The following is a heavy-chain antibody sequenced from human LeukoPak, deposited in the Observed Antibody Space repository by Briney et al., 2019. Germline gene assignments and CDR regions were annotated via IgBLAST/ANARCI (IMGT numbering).Heavy chain of an antibody. D-gene: IGHD3-9*01. CDR1: GGSISSGSYY. CDR2: IYTSGST. J-gene: IGHJ5*02. CDR3: ARGSYDILTGTLNWFDP. V-gene: IGHV4-61*02. Sequence: SQTLSLTCTVSGGSISSGSYYWSWIRQPAGKGLEWIGRIYTSGSTNYNPSLKSRVTISVDTSKNQFSLKLSSVTAADTAVYYCARGSYDILTGTLNWFDPWGQGTLVTVSS.